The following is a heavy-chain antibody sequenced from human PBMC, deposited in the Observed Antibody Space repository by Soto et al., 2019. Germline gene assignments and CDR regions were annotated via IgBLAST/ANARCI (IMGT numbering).Heavy chain of an antibody. D-gene: IGHD3-10*02. V-gene: IGHV4-61*01. CDR3: ARTNMLGYGMDV. J-gene: IGHJ6*02. CDR2: IYYSGST. Sequence: QVQLQESGPGLVKPSETLSLTCTVSGGSVSSGSYYWSWIRQPPGKGLEWIGYIYYSGSTNYNPSLNSRVTISVDTSKHQFSLKLSSVTAADTAVYYCARTNMLGYGMDVLGQGTTVTVSS. CDR1: GGSVSSGSYY.